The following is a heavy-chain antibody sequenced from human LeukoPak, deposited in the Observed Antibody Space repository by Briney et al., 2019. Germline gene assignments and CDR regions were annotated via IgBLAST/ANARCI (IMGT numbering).Heavy chain of an antibody. J-gene: IGHJ6*02. CDR1: GYTFTGYY. CDR3: ARGSITVVRGVYGMDV. CDR2: INPNSGGT. D-gene: IGHD3-10*01. V-gene: IGHV1-2*02. Sequence: ASVKVSCKASGYTFTGYYMHWVRQAPGQGLEWMGWINPNSGGTNYAQKSQGRVTMTRDTSISTAYMELSRLRSDDTAVYYCARGSITVVRGVYGMDVWGQGTTVTVSS.